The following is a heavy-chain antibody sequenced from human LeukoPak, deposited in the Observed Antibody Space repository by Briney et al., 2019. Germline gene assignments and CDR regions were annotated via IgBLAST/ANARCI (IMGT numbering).Heavy chain of an antibody. D-gene: IGHD3-22*01. CDR2: IYYSGST. Sequence: SETLSLTCSVSGGSISTYYWTWIRQPPGKGLEWIGYIYYSGSTNYNPSHKRRVTISVDTSKNQFSLKLSSVTAADTAVYYCARAYYYDSSGLDVWGQGTTVTVSS. CDR3: ARAYYYDSSGLDV. J-gene: IGHJ6*02. CDR1: GGSISTYY. V-gene: IGHV4-59*01.